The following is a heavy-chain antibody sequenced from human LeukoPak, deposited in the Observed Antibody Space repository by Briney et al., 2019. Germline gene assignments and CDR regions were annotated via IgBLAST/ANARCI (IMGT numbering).Heavy chain of an antibody. J-gene: IGHJ4*02. CDR2: IYSGGTT. CDR1: GFTVSSKY. CDR3: AKVAPPRYCSSTSCYTRLEYYFDY. D-gene: IGHD2-2*02. V-gene: IGHV3-66*01. Sequence: PGGSLRLSCAASGFTVSSKYMTWVRQAPGKGLEWVSVIYSGGTTYYADSVKGRFTISRDNSKNTLFLQMNRLRVEDTAVYYCAKVAPPRYCSSTSCYTRLEYYFDYWGQGTLVTVSS.